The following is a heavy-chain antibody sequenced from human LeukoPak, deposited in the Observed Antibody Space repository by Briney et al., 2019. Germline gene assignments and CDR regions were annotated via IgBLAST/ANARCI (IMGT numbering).Heavy chain of an antibody. CDR1: GYTFTGYY. D-gene: IGHD3-22*01. CDR2: INPNSGGT. Sequence: ASVKVSCKASGYTFTGYYMHWVRQAPGQGLEWMGWINPNSGGTNYAQKFQGRVTMTRDTSISTAYMELSRLRSDDTAVYYCARDRQYYYDSSGLGGSDYWGQGTLVTVSS. CDR3: ARDRQYYYDSSGLGGSDY. J-gene: IGHJ4*02. V-gene: IGHV1-2*02.